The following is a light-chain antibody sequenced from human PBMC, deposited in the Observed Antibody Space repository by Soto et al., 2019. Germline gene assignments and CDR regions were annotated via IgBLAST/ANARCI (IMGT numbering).Light chain of an antibody. V-gene: IGKV3-20*01. Sequence: EIVLTQSPGTLSLSPGERATLSCRASQSIRGTNLAWYQQKPGQAPRVLIYDASSRATGIPDRFSGTESGTDFTLTISRLEPEDFAVYYCQHYTSALWTFGQGTQVEIK. CDR3: QHYTSALWT. J-gene: IGKJ1*01. CDR2: DAS. CDR1: QSIRGTN.